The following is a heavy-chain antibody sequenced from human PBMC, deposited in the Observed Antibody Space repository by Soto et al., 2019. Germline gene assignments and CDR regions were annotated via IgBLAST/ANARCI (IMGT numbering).Heavy chain of an antibody. J-gene: IGHJ4*02. CDR3: ARALREELPIYYFDT. Sequence: QVTLKESGPVLVKPTETLTLTCTVSGFSLSKARMGVSWIRQPPGKALEWLAHIIWNDERSYNTSLKSRITISRDTSKTQVVLNMTNVDPVDTGTYFCARALREELPIYYFDTWGQGTLVTVSS. D-gene: IGHD1-7*01. V-gene: IGHV2-26*01. CDR1: GFSLSKARMG. CDR2: IIWNDER.